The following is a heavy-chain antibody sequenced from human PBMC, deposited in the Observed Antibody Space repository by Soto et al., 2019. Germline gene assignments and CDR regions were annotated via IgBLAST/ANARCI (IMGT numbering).Heavy chain of an antibody. J-gene: IGHJ2*01. V-gene: IGHV3-48*03. Sequence: GGYLRLSCAASGFTFSSYEMNWVRQAPGKGLEWVSYISSSGSTIYYADSVKGRFTISRDNAKNSLYLQMNSLRAEDTAVYYCARAHSSGWYSYWYFDLWGRGTLVTVSS. D-gene: IGHD6-19*01. CDR3: ARAHSSGWYSYWYFDL. CDR1: GFTFSSYE. CDR2: ISSSGSTI.